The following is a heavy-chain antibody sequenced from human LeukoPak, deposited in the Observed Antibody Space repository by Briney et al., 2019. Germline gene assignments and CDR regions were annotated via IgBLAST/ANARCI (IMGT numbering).Heavy chain of an antibody. Sequence: SETLSLTCTVSGGSINNGGYYWSWIRQHPGKGLEWIGYIYYSGSSYYNPSLRSRVTISVDTSKNHFSLKLSSVTAADTAVYYCARNRDGYNSFGYWGQGTLVTVSS. J-gene: IGHJ4*02. CDR3: ARNRDGYNSFGY. CDR2: IYYSGSS. V-gene: IGHV4-31*03. D-gene: IGHD5-24*01. CDR1: GGSINNGGYY.